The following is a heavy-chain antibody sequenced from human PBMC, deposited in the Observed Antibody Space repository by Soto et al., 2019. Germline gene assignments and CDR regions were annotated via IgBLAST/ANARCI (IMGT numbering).Heavy chain of an antibody. CDR2: VKSKFDGGTI. Sequence: EVQLVESGGGLVEPGGSLRLSCAASGFTFNGAWMNWVRQGPGKGLEWVGRVKSKFDGGTIDYAAPVKGRFTISRDDPRNTVYLQMNSLSTEDTAMYYCGADLPDWGAYAVDYWGQGALVTVAS. CDR1: GFTFNGAW. D-gene: IGHD3-16*01. CDR3: GADLPDWGAYAVDY. J-gene: IGHJ4*02. V-gene: IGHV3-15*07.